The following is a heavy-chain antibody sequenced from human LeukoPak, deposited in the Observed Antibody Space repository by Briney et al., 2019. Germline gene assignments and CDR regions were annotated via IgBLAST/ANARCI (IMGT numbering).Heavy chain of an antibody. J-gene: IGHJ3*02. CDR3: AREGVPDAFDI. V-gene: IGHV1-69*06. Sequence: SVKVSCKASGGTFSSYAISWVRQAPGQGLEWMGGIIPIFGAANYAQKFQGRVTITADKSTSTAYMELSSLRSEDTAVYYCAREGVPDAFDIWGQGTMVTVSS. CDR2: IIPIFGAA. CDR1: GGTFSSYA. D-gene: IGHD3-10*01.